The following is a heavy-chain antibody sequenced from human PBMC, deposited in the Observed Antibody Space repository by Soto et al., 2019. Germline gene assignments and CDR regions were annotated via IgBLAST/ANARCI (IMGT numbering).Heavy chain of an antibody. CDR2: IYPGDSDT. CDR3: ARHARADDSSGYPPDN. Sequence: GESLKISCKGSGYSFTSYWIGWVRQMPGKGLEWMGIIYPGDSDTRYSPSFQGQVTISADKSISTAYLQWSSPKASDTAMYYCARHARADDSSGYPPDNWGPGTLVTVYS. CDR1: GYSFTSYW. D-gene: IGHD3-22*01. V-gene: IGHV5-51*01. J-gene: IGHJ4*02.